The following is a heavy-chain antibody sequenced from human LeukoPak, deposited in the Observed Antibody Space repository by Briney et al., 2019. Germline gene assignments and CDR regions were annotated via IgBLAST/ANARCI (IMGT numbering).Heavy chain of an antibody. CDR1: RGSFSGYY. D-gene: IGHD4-11*01. V-gene: IGHV4-59*01. J-gene: IGHJ4*02. CDR3: ARVDYSNPSY. Sequence: AETLTLTCTASRGSFSGYYWSWLRQPPGKGLEWIGYIYYSGSTNYNPSLKTRVTISIDTSKKQFSLKLSSVTAADTAVYYCARVDYSNPSYWGQGTLVTVSS. CDR2: IYYSGST.